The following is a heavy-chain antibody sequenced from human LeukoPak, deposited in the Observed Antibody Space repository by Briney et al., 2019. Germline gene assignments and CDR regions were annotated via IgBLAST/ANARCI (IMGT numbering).Heavy chain of an antibody. J-gene: IGHJ1*01. D-gene: IGHD2-21*01. V-gene: IGHV6-1*01. CDR2: TYYRSQWYS. CDR3: ARQSKGIIVIADFQH. CDR1: GESVSRNDAA. Sequence: SQTLSLTCAISGESVSRNDAAWSWIRQSPSRGLEWLGRTYYRSQWYSEYAVSVKSRISINADTSKNQISLQLSSVTAADTAVYYCARQSKGIIVIADFQHWGQGTLVTVSS.